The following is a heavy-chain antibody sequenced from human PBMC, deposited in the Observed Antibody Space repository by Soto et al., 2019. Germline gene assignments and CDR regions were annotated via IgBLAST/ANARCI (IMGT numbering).Heavy chain of an antibody. V-gene: IGHV3-23*01. CDR2: ISGSGGST. Sequence: GSLRLSCAASGFTFSSYAMSWVRQAPGKGLEWVSAISGSGGSTYYADSVKGRFTISRDNSKNTLYLQMNSLRAEDTAVYYCAKAQMAAGPYYYGMDVWGQGTTVTVSS. J-gene: IGHJ6*02. D-gene: IGHD6-19*01. CDR3: AKAQMAAGPYYYGMDV. CDR1: GFTFSSYA.